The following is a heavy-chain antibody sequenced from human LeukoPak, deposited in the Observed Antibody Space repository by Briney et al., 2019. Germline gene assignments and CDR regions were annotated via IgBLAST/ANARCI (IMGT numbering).Heavy chain of an antibody. D-gene: IGHD3-10*01. V-gene: IGHV3-23*01. J-gene: IGHJ5*02. CDR3: AKAGPSGSGRYSELGYFNWFDP. CDR2: ISGSGGNT. Sequence: GGSLRLSCAASGFAFSSYAMSWVRQAPGKGLEWVSVISGSGGNTYYADSVKGRFTISRDNSKNTMYLQMNSLRAEDTAVYYCAKAGPSGSGRYSELGYFNWFDPWGQGTLVTVSS. CDR1: GFAFSSYA.